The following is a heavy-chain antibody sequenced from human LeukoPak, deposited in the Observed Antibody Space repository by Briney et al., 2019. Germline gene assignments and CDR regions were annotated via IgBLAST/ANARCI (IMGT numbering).Heavy chain of an antibody. CDR1: GGSISSSNW. J-gene: IGHJ4*02. V-gene: IGHV4-4*02. Sequence: SGTLSLTCAVSGGSISSSNWWSWVRQPPGKGLEWIGEIYHSGSTNYNPSLKSRVTISVDKSKNQFSLKQSSVTAADTAVYYCARVPQTSIAAPLDYWGQGTLVTVSS. CDR2: IYHSGST. CDR3: ARVPQTSIAAPLDY. D-gene: IGHD6-6*01.